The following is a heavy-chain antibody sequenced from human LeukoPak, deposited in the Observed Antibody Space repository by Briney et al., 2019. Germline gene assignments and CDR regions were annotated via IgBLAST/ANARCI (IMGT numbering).Heavy chain of an antibody. CDR1: GFTFSDYY. J-gene: IGHJ4*02. CDR2: ISSSGSTI. Sequence: GGSLRLSCAASGFTFSDYYMSWIRQAPGKGLEWVSYISSSGSTIYYADSVKGRFTISRDNAKNSLYLQMNSLRAEDTAVYYCAKDFYQLLSPFDYWGQGTLVTVSS. CDR3: AKDFYQLLSPFDY. D-gene: IGHD2-2*01. V-gene: IGHV3-11*04.